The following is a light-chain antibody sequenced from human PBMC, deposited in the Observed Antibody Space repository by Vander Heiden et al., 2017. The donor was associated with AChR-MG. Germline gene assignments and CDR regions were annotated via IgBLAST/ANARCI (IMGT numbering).Light chain of an antibody. Sequence: QSAPTPPPSASGSPGPSVPISCTGTSSDVGGYKFVSWYQQHPGKAPKLMIYEVSKRPSGVPDRFSGSKSGNTASLTVSGLQAEDEADYYCSSYAGSNNFVFGTGTKVTVL. CDR3: SSYAGSNNFV. CDR2: EVS. V-gene: IGLV2-8*01. CDR1: SSDVGGYKF. J-gene: IGLJ1*01.